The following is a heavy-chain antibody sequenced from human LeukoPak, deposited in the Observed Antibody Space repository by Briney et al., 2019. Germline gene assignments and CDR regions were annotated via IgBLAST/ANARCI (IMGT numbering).Heavy chain of an antibody. D-gene: IGHD2-2*01. CDR2: IHYSGST. Sequence: SETLSLTCAVAGYSISTGNHWGWIRQSPEKGLEWIGSIHYSGSTLYNPSLKSRVTISIDTSKNQFSLRLNSVTAADTAVYYCARASHYCSSTSCYYYYYYYYMDVWGKGTTVTVSS. V-gene: IGHV4-38-2*01. CDR1: GYSISTGNH. CDR3: ARASHYCSSTSCYYYYYYYYMDV. J-gene: IGHJ6*03.